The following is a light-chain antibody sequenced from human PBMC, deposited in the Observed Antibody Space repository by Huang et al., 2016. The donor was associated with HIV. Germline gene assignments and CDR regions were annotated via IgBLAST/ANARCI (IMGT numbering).Light chain of an antibody. CDR2: GAS. J-gene: IGKJ4*01. CDR1: QSISRD. V-gene: IGKV3-15*01. CDR3: QQYNNRPLT. Sequence: EIVMTRSPATVSVSPGERATLFCRASQSISRDLSWYQQKPGQAPRRLIYGASARATGLPARFSGSGSGTEFSLTISSLQSEDFAIYYCQQYNNRPLTFGGGTKVEIK.